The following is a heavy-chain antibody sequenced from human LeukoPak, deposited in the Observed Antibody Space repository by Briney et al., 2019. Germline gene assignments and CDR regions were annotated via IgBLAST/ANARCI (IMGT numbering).Heavy chain of an antibody. V-gene: IGHV3-53*01. CDR2: IYRGGST. CDR1: GFTVSSNY. Sequence: GGSLRLSCAASGFTVSSNYMSWVRLARGKGLEWVSTIYRGGSTSYADSVKGRFTISRDNSKNTLYLQMNSLRAEDTAVYYCAGELGSSGHGYWGQGTLATVSS. J-gene: IGHJ4*02. CDR3: AGELGSSGHGY. D-gene: IGHD6-19*01.